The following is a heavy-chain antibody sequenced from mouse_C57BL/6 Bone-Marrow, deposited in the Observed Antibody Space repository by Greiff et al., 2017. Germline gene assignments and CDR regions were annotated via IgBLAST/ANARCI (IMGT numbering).Heavy chain of an antibody. CDR2: INPSSGYT. CDR1: GYTFTSYT. CDR3: ARSGATMITTGYAMDY. Sequence: VQLVESGAELARPGASVKMSCKASGYTFTSYTMHWVKQRPGQGLEWIGYINPSSGYTKYNQKFKDKATLTADKSSSTAYMQLSSLTSEDSAVYYCARSGATMITTGYAMDYWGQGTSVTVSS. D-gene: IGHD2-4*01. V-gene: IGHV1-4*01. J-gene: IGHJ4*01.